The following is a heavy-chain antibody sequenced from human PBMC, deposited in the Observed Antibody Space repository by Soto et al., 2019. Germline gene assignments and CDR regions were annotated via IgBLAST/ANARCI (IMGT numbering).Heavy chain of an antibody. CDR1: GFTFSSYA. CDR2: ISGGCGNT. J-gene: IGHJ4*02. CDR3: AKGSDNYDSYFDY. Sequence: EVQLLESGGGLVKPGGSLRLSCAVSGFTFSSYAMSWVRQAPGKGLEWVSSISGGCGNTYYADSVRGRFIISRDNFWISLSLQMRRLRAEDASVYYCAKGSDNYDSYFDYWGKGTLVTVSS. D-gene: IGHD1-1*01. V-gene: IGHV3-23*01.